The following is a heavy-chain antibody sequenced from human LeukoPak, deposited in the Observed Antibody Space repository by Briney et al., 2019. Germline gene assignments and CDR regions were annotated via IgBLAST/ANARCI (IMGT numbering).Heavy chain of an antibody. V-gene: IGHV3-64*01. Sequence: GGSLRLSCAASGIRLSNYWMNWVRQAPGKGLEYVSAISSNGGSTYYANSVKGRFTISRDNSKNTLYLQMGSLRAEDMAVYYCASSGYGDYSSPFDYWGQGTLVTVSS. CDR1: GIRLSNYW. D-gene: IGHD4-17*01. CDR2: ISSNGGST. J-gene: IGHJ4*02. CDR3: ASSGYGDYSSPFDY.